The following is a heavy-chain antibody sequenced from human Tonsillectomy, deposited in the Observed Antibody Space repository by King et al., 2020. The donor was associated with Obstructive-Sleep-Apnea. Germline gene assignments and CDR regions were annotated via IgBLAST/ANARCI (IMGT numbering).Heavy chain of an antibody. Sequence: VQLQESGPGLVKPSETLSLTCTVSGYSISSGYYWGWIRQPPGKGLDWIGCIYYIGRTYYNPSLKSLVTISVDTSKNQFSLKLSSVTAADTAVYYCARVGGMDVWGQGTTVTVSS. CDR2: IYYIGRT. J-gene: IGHJ6*02. V-gene: IGHV4-38-2*02. CDR3: ARVGGMDV. CDR1: GYSISSGYY.